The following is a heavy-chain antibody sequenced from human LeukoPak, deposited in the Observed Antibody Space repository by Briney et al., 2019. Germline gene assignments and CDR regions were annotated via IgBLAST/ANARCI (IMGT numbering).Heavy chain of an antibody. J-gene: IGHJ4*02. CDR2: IFHSGNT. Sequence: PSETLSLTCAVSGYSISGGYYWGWIRQPPGKGLEWIGTIFHSGNTYYNPSLMSRVTISVDTSKNQFSLKLSSVTAADTAVYYCATGWILGATLTYWGQGTLVTVSS. CDR3: ATGWILGATLTY. CDR1: GYSISGGYY. D-gene: IGHD1-26*01. V-gene: IGHV4-38-2*01.